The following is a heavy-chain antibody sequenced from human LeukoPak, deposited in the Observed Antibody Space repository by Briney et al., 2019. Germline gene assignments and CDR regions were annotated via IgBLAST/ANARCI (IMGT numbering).Heavy chain of an antibody. Sequence: GGSLRLSCTAFGFTFGTYDVHSVRQAPGKGLEWVAYISGNGGSISYADSVRGRFSISRDNAADSLYLQLMSPRAEDASFYYCAGFGLESGYWGLGTLVTVSS. V-gene: IGHV3-48*03. J-gene: IGHJ4*02. CDR3: AGFGLESGY. D-gene: IGHD3/OR15-3a*01. CDR2: ISGNGGSI. CDR1: GFTFGTYD.